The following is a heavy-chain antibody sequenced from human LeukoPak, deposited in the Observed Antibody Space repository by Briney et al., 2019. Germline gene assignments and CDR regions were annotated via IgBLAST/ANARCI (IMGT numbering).Heavy chain of an antibody. CDR3: AKGGGGWYLSVYYFDY. CDR2: ISGSGGST. CDR1: GFTFSSYA. J-gene: IGHJ4*02. V-gene: IGHV3-23*01. Sequence: PGGSLRLSCAASGFTFSSYAMSWVRQAPGKGLEWVSAISGSGGSTYYADSVKGRSTISRDNSKNTLYLQMNSLRAEDTAVYYCAKGGGGWYLSVYYFDYWGQGTLVTVSS. D-gene: IGHD6-19*01.